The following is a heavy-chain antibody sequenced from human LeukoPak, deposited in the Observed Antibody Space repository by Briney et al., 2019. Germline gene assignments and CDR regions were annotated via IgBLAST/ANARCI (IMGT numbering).Heavy chain of an antibody. Sequence: ASVKVSCKASGYTFSSYGISWVRQAPGQGLEWMGWISADNGNTNYVQKFQGRVTMTTDTSTSTAYMELRSLRPEDTAVYYCVRDPTVWSQTHWFDPWGQGTLVTVSS. CDR2: ISADNGNT. D-gene: IGHD3-10*01. J-gene: IGHJ5*02. V-gene: IGHV1-18*01. CDR1: GYTFSSYG. CDR3: VRDPTVWSQTHWFDP.